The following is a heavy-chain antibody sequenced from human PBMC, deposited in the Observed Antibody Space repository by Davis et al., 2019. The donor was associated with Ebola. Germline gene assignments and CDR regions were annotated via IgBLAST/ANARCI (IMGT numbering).Heavy chain of an antibody. D-gene: IGHD2-8*01. CDR1: GYTFTSYD. V-gene: IGHV1-8*02. J-gene: IGHJ4*02. CDR3: ARRVYFRSGFDS. CDR2: LNPNSGNT. Sequence: AASVKVSCKASGYTFTSYDINWVRQATGQGLEWMGWLNPNSGNTDSTHKFQGRLTMTKNISIGTAYMELSTLTSEDTAVYYCARRVYFRSGFDSWGQGTLVTVSS.